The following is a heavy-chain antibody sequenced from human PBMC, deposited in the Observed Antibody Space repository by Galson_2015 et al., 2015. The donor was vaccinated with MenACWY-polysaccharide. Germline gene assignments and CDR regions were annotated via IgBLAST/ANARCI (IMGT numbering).Heavy chain of an antibody. D-gene: IGHD6-19*01. CDR2: IQNVGSPK. V-gene: IGHV3-33*05. Sequence: SLRLSCAASGLTFRSSGMHWVRQAPGKGLEWVALIQNVGSPKAYADSVKGRFTISRDNSKNTLYLEMNSLRAEDTAVYYCARESSRIVFHAFDIWSQGTMVTVSS. CDR1: GLTFRSSG. CDR3: ARESSRIVFHAFDI. J-gene: IGHJ3*02.